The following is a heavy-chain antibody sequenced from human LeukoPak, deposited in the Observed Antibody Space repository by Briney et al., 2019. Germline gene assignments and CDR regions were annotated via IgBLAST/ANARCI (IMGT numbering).Heavy chain of an antibody. V-gene: IGHV3-74*01. Sequence: GGSLRLSCAASGFTFSSYWMHWVRQAPGKGLVWVSRINSDGSSTSYADSVKGRFTISRDNAKNTLYLQMNSLRAEDTAVYYCASSTLYDFWSGYQEYYFDYWGQGTLVTVSS. CDR2: INSDGSST. CDR3: ASSTLYDFWSGYQEYYFDY. CDR1: GFTFSSYW. J-gene: IGHJ4*02. D-gene: IGHD3-3*01.